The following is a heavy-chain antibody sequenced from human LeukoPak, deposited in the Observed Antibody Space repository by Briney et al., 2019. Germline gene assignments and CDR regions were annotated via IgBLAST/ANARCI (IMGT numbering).Heavy chain of an antibody. J-gene: IGHJ5*02. Sequence: PGRSLRLSCAASGFTFSSYAMHWVRQAPGKGLEWVAVISYDGSNKYYADSVKGRFTISRDNSKNTLYLQMNSPRAEDTAVYYCAGDVIDGRAGNWFDPWGQGTLVSVSS. V-gene: IGHV3-30-3*01. CDR2: ISYDGSNK. D-gene: IGHD3-16*02. CDR1: GFTFSSYA. CDR3: AGDVIDGRAGNWFDP.